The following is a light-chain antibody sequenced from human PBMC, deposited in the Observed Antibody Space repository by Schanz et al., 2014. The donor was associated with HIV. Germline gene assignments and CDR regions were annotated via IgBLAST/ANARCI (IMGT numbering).Light chain of an antibody. CDR1: QSISSW. CDR3: HQYFTNPFA. Sequence: DIQMTQFPSTLSASVGDRVTITCRASQSISSWLAWYQKKPETAPKLLIYKASSLESGVPSRFSGSGSGTEFTLTISSLQPDDFATYYCHQYFTNPFAFGQGTKLETK. CDR2: KAS. J-gene: IGKJ2*01. V-gene: IGKV1-5*03.